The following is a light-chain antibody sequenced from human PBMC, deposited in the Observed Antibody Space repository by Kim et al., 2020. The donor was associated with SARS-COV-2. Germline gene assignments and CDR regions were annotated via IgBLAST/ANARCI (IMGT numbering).Light chain of an antibody. V-gene: IGKV1-27*01. J-gene: IGKJ4*01. CDR2: VAS. CDR3: QKYNSGPLT. CDR1: QGIGNY. Sequence: ASGGDRVTITCRASQGIGNYLAWYQQKPGKVPKLLIYVASTLQSGVPSRFSGSGSGTDFTLTISGLQPEDVATYYCQKYNSGPLTFGGGTKVDIK.